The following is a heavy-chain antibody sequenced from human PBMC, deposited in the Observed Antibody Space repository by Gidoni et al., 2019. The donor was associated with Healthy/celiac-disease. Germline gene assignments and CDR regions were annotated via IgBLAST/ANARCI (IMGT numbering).Heavy chain of an antibody. V-gene: IGHV4-59*08. CDR2: IYYSGSP. D-gene: IGHD3-22*01. CDR3: ARHDYYDSSGAFDI. J-gene: IGHJ3*02. Sequence: QVQLQESGPGLVKPSETLSLTCTVSGGSISSYYWSWIRQPPGKGLEWIGYIYYSGSPNYNPSLKSRVTISVDTSKNQFSLKLSSVTAADTAVYYCARHDYYDSSGAFDIWGQGTMVTVSS. CDR1: GGSISSYY.